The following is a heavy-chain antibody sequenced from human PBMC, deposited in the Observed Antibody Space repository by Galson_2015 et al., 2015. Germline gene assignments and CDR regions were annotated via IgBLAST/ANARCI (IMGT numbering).Heavy chain of an antibody. Sequence: SLRLSCAASGFTVSSNHMSWVRQAPGKGLEWVSAIYTGGSTYYADSVKGRFTISRDNSKNTLYLQMNSLRAEDTAVYYCARDLGYCSGGSCYRGVNWGQGTLVTVSS. J-gene: IGHJ4*02. CDR2: IYTGGST. D-gene: IGHD2-15*01. CDR1: GFTVSSNH. V-gene: IGHV3-53*01. CDR3: ARDLGYCSGGSCYRGVN.